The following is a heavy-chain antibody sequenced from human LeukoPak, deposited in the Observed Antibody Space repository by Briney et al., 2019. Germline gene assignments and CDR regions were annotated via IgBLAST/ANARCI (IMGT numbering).Heavy chain of an antibody. J-gene: IGHJ6*03. CDR2: IYNSGST. CDR1: GGSISSYY. CDR3: ARDRVGSSSDYMDV. Sequence: SETLSLTCTVSGGSISSYYWSRIRQPAGKGLEWIGRIYNSGSTNYNPSLKSRVTMSVDTSKNQFSLKLSSVTAADTAVYYCARDRVGSSSDYMDVWGKGTTVTVSS. V-gene: IGHV4-4*07. D-gene: IGHD6-6*01.